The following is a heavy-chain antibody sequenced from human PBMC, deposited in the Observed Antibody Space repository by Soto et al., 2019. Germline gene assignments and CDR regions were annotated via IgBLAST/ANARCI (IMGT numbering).Heavy chain of an antibody. CDR1: GFIFSTYW. V-gene: IGHV3-7*04. Sequence: EVQLVESGGGLVQPGGSLRLSCAASGFIFSTYWMGWVRQAPGKGLVWVANIKQDGTEQYYVDSVKGRFTISRDSAKDSVYLQMNSLRAEDTAVYYCARDPGDNWSHYFDYWGQGTLVTVSS. CDR3: ARDPGDNWSHYFDY. CDR2: IKQDGTEQ. J-gene: IGHJ4*02. D-gene: IGHD1-1*01.